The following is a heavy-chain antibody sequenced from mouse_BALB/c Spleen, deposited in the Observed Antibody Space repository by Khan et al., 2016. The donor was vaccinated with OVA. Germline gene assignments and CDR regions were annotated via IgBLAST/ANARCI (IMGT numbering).Heavy chain of an antibody. CDR1: GYTFTSYW. CDR3: ARIKKIVATYFDY. J-gene: IGHJ2*01. CDR2: TNPTNGRT. D-gene: IGHD1-1*01. Sequence: QVQLQQSGAKLVKAGASVKMSCKASGYTFTSYWMHWVKQRLGQGLEWFAETNPTNGRTYYNEKFKSKATLTVDKSSSTAYMLLSGPTFEDSAVYYCARIKKIVATYFDYWGQGTTLTVSS. V-gene: IGHV1S81*02.